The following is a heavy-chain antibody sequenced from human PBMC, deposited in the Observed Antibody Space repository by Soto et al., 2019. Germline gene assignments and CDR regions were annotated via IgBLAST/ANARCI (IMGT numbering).Heavy chain of an antibody. D-gene: IGHD4-4*01. J-gene: IGHJ6*02. V-gene: IGHV3-30*18. CDR1: GFTFSSYG. CDR3: AKDKLRETTYYYYGMDV. CDR2: ISYDGSNK. Sequence: ESGGGVVQPGRSLRLSCAASGFTFSSYGMHWVRQAPGKGLEWVAVISYDGSNKYYADSVKGRFTISRDNSKNTLYLQMNSLRAEDTAVYYCAKDKLRETTYYYYGMDVWGQGTTVTVSS.